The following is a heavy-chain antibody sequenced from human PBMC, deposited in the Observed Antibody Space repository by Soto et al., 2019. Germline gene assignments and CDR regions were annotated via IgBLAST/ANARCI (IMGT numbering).Heavy chain of an antibody. J-gene: IGHJ4*02. CDR3: ATHYDSSGYYPYYFDY. CDR2: MYNNGST. Sequence: SETLSLTCTISGGSMSRYSCHWLRQPPGKGLEWIGSMYNNGSTYYNPSLKSRVTISVDTSKNQFSLKLSSVTAADTAVYYCATHYDSSGYYPYYFDYWGQGTLVTVS. D-gene: IGHD3-22*01. CDR1: GGSMSRYS. V-gene: IGHV4-4*08.